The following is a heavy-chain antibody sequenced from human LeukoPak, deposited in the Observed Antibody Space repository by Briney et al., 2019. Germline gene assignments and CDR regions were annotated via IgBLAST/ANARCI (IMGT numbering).Heavy chain of an antibody. CDR2: ISYDGSNK. V-gene: IGHV3-30-3*01. CDR3: ARDGNFYYGPGSYCDY. D-gene: IGHD3-10*01. J-gene: IGHJ4*02. Sequence: QPGRSPRLSCVASGFTFSRYAMHWVRLAPGKGLEWVAVISYDGSNKYYADSVKGRFTISRDNSKNTLYLQMNSLRAEDTALYYCARDGNFYYGPGSYCDYWGQGTLVTVSS. CDR1: GFTFSRYA.